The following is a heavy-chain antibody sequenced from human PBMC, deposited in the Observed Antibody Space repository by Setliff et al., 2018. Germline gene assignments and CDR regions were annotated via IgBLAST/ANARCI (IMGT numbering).Heavy chain of an antibody. CDR3: VTGMGTHYYDPSAQGPFAI. D-gene: IGHD3-22*01. CDR2: IDGEGNNI. Sequence: GGSLRLSCVPSGFTFSNYWMHWVRQPQGKGLLWVSRIDGEGNNINYADSVKGRFTISRDNARNTVYLQMNGLRAEDTAVYYCVTGMGTHYYDPSAQGPFAIWGQGTMVTVSS. J-gene: IGHJ3*02. V-gene: IGHV3-74*01. CDR1: GFTFSNYW.